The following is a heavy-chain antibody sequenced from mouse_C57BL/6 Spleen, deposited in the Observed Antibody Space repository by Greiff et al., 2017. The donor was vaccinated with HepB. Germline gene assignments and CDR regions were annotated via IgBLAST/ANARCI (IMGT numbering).Heavy chain of an antibody. CDR1: GYTFTSYW. D-gene: IGHD2-10*02. CDR3: ARRGYGILFDY. CDR2: IHPNSGST. Sequence: VQLQQPGAELVKPGASVKLSCKASGYTFTSYWMHWVKQRPGQGLEWIGMIHPNSGSTNYNEKFKSKATLTVDKSSSTAYMQLSSLTSEDSAVYYCARRGYGILFDYWGQGTTLTVSS. J-gene: IGHJ2*01. V-gene: IGHV1-64*01.